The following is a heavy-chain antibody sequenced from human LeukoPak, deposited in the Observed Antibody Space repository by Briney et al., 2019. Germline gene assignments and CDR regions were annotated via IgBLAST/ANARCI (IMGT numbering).Heavy chain of an antibody. CDR3: ARIDWKYGDDYDI. Sequence: GGSLRLSCAASGFTVSDHYMDWVRQAPGKGLEWVGRSRNKAYSYTTEYAASVKGRFTISRDDSKNSLNLQMNSLKTEDTAAYYCARIDWKYGDDYDIWGQGTMVTVSS. CDR2: SRNKAYSYTT. D-gene: IGHD1-1*01. J-gene: IGHJ3*02. CDR1: GFTVSDHY. V-gene: IGHV3-72*01.